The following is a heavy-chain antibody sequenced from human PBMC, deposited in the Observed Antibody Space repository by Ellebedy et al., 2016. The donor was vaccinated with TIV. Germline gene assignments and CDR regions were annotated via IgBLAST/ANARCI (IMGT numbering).Heavy chain of an antibody. CDR3: ARGPLGGTPRAFDS. CDR1: GFRFSSYG. Sequence: GESLKISCAASGFRFSSYGIHWVRQAPGKGLAWVALIWYEGSYKYYGDSVKGRFTISRDDSKNPVYLQMKSLRADDTAIYHCARGPLGGTPRAFDSWGQGNLVTVSS. D-gene: IGHD1-26*01. CDR2: IWYEGSYK. V-gene: IGHV3-33*01. J-gene: IGHJ4*02.